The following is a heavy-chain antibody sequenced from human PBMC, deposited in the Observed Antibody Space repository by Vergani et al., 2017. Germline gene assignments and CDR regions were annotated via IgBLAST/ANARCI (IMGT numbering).Heavy chain of an antibody. CDR2: ISSCGSTI. Sequence: EVQLVESGGGLVQPGGSLRLSCAASGFTFSSYEMNWVRQAPGKGLEWVSYISSCGSTIYYADSVKGRFTISRDNAKNSLYLQMNSLRAEDTAVYYCARDWEWAVAGGWGQGTLVTVSS. V-gene: IGHV3-48*03. CDR3: ARDWEWAVAGG. D-gene: IGHD6-19*01. J-gene: IGHJ4*02. CDR1: GFTFSSYE.